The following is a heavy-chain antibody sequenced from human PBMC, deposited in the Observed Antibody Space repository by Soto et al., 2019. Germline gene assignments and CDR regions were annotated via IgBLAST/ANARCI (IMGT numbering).Heavy chain of an antibody. J-gene: IGHJ4*02. CDR3: ARGYGRNLDY. CDR2: INHSGST. D-gene: IGHD3-10*01. CDR1: GGSFSGYY. V-gene: IGHV4-34*01. Sequence: PSETLSLTCAVYGGSFSGYYWSWIRQPPGKGLEWIGEINHSGSTNYNPSLKSRVTISVDTSKNQFSLKLSSVTAADTAVYYGARGYGRNLDYWGRGTRVTVSS.